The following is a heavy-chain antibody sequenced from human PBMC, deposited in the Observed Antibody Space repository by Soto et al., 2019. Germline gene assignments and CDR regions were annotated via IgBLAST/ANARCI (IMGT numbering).Heavy chain of an antibody. Sequence: QVQLVQSAAEVKKPGASVKVSCTASGNTFTNHGITWVRQAPGQGLEWMGWIRPLNGKTNYAQEFQGRITMATSRATTTVYMELRRLSSDDTGVYYCARDANRDGYISWFFALWGRGPLVTVSS. J-gene: IGHJ2*01. D-gene: IGHD5-12*01. V-gene: IGHV1-18*01. CDR3: ARDANRDGYISWFFAL. CDR1: GNTFTNHG. CDR2: IRPLNGKT.